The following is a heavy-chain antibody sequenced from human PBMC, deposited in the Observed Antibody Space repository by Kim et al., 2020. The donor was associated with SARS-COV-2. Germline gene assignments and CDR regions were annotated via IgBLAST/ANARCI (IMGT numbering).Heavy chain of an antibody. V-gene: IGHV4-4*07. J-gene: IGHJ4*02. D-gene: IGHD3-10*01. CDR2: ISRSGGA. Sequence: SETLSLTCTGSGGSISTDYWSWIRQPAGKGLEWIGRISRSGGANYNPSLKSRVTLSVDTSKNQSSLILTSVTAADTALYYCARETASGRSLDCLGQGTL. CDR1: GGSISTDY. CDR3: ARETASGRSLDC.